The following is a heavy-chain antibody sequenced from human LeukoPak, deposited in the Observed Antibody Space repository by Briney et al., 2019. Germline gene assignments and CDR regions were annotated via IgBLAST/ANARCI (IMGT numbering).Heavy chain of an antibody. J-gene: IGHJ3*01. CDR1: GGRFKSYG. Sequence: SVKVSCKTIGGRFKSYGFSWVRQAPGQGLEWMGGIIPIFDRPNYAQKFEGRVTITADKSTNTTYMEIRSLTSDDTAVYYCARDAQWELRTLDVWGRGTMVIVSS. V-gene: IGHV1-69*06. D-gene: IGHD1-26*01. CDR3: ARDAQWELRTLDV. CDR2: IIPIFDRP.